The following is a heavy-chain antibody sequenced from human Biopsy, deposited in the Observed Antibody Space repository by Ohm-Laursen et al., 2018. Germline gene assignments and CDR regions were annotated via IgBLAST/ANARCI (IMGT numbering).Heavy chain of an antibody. Sequence: ASVTVSCKASGYTFNDYYIHWVRQSPGQGLEWMGWVNPNSGATNSAEKFRGRVTLTRDTSISAVYIELRRLKSDDAAVYFCARDRMTDVFGGPTRTDVFDSWGQGTPVTVSS. CDR2: VNPNSGAT. CDR3: ARDRMTDVFGGPTRTDVFDS. J-gene: IGHJ4*02. V-gene: IGHV1-2*02. D-gene: IGHD3-10*01. CDR1: GYTFNDYY.